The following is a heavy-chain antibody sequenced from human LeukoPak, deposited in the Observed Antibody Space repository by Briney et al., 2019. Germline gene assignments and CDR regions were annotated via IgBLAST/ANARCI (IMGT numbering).Heavy chain of an antibody. Sequence: LVESGGGVVQPGRSLRLSCAASGFTFSSYGMHWVRQAPGKGLEWVAVIWYDGSNKYYADSVKGRFTISRDNSKNTLYLQMNSLRAEDTAVYYCARDIDDILTGATGGMDVWGQGTTVTVSS. CDR2: IWYDGSNK. CDR1: GFTFSSYG. D-gene: IGHD3-9*01. J-gene: IGHJ6*02. CDR3: ARDIDDILTGATGGMDV. V-gene: IGHV3-33*01.